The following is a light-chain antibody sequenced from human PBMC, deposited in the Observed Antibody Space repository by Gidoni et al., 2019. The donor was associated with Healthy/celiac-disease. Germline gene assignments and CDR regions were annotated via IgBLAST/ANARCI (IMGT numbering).Light chain of an antibody. CDR2: AAS. V-gene: IGKV3-11*01. CDR3: QQRSNWFT. J-gene: IGKJ3*01. CDR1: QSVSSD. Sequence: EIVLTQSPSTLSLSPGERATLPCSASQSVSSDLAWYQQKPGQAPRLLIYAASNRATGTPARFSGSGSGTDFTITISSLEPEDFAVYYCQQRSNWFTFGPGTKVDIK.